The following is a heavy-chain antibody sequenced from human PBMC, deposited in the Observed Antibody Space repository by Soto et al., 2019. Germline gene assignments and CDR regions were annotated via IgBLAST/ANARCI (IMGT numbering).Heavy chain of an antibody. V-gene: IGHV3-30*18. Sequence: QVPLVESGGGVVQPGRSLRLSCAASGFTFSTYGMHWVRQAPGKGLEWVAVISYDGSNKYYADSVKGRFTISRDNYKNTLYLQMNRLRAEDTAVYYCAKDSTPSSYYYYGMDVWGQGTTVTVSS. CDR1: GFTFSTYG. CDR3: AKDSTPSSYYYYGMDV. J-gene: IGHJ6*02. CDR2: ISYDGSNK.